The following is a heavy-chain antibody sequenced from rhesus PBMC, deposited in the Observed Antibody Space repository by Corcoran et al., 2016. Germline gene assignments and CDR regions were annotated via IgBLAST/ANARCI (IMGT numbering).Heavy chain of an antibody. D-gene: IGHD1-14*01. Sequence: QVQLQEPGPGVVKPSETLSLTCAVSGGSISDSSRWSWIRQLPGKGLEWIGYIYGSSTSTTYNPSLKSRGTISKDTSKSQFSVRLSSVTAADTAVYYCARDQPGGWNGVYCFDYWGQGVLVTVSS. CDR2: IYGSSTST. V-gene: IGHV4S10*01. J-gene: IGHJ4*01. CDR1: GGSISDSSR. CDR3: ARDQPGGWNGVYCFDY.